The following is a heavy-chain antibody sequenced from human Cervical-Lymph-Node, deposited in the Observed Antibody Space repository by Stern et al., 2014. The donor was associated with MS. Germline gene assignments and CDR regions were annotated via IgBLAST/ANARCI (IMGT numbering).Heavy chain of an antibody. J-gene: IGHJ6*02. CDR3: TRMPLPHSSGWYLVDYRYGMDV. V-gene: IGHV2-70*15. CDR2: IDWDDDK. D-gene: IGHD6-13*01. Sequence: QVTLRESGPAQVIPTQTLTLTCTFSGFSLITTGMSVNWVRQPPGKALEWLARIDWDDDKYYSTSLKTRLTISKDTSKNQVVLTMANVDPADTATYYCTRMPLPHSSGWYLVDYRYGMDVWGQGTTVTVSS. CDR1: GFSLITTGMS.